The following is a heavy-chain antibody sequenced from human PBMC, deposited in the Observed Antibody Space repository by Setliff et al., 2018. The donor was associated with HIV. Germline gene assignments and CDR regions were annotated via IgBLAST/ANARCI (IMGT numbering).Heavy chain of an antibody. CDR3: ARQSLLGKIAVAAYDY. CDR1: GGSISSGGYY. Sequence: PSETLSLTCSVSGGSISSGGYYWSWIRQHPGKGLEGIGYIYYSGSTYHNPSLKSRVTISVDTSKNQFSLKLSSVTAADTAVYYCARQSLLGKIAVAAYDYWGQGTLVTVSS. V-gene: IGHV4-31*03. D-gene: IGHD6-19*01. J-gene: IGHJ4*02. CDR2: IYYSGST.